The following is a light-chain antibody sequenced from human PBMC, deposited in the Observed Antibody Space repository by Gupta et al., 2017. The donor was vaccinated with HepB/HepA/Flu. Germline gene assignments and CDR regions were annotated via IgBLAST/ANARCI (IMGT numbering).Light chain of an antibody. J-gene: IGKJ1*01. CDR3: HQYRTSPSTWT. CDR2: CAS. CDR1: QSVSSSY. Sequence: EITLTQSPGTLSVSSGGRATLSCRASQSVSSSYLDWYQQKPGQAPRLLIYCASSSATGIPDRFSGSGCGTDFTLTISRREPEDCAVYYCHQYRTSPSTWTFGQGTKVEIK. V-gene: IGKV3-20*01.